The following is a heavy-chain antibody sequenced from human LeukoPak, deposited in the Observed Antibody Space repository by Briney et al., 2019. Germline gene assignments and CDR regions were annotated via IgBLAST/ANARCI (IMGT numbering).Heavy chain of an antibody. Sequence: SETLSLTCTVSGGSISSSSYYWGWIRQPPGKGLEWIGSIYYSGSTYYNPSLKSRVTISVDTSKNQFSLKLSSVTAADTAVYYCASSLLFLEWLPRGYYFDNWGQGTLVTVSS. J-gene: IGHJ4*02. CDR3: ASSLLFLEWLPRGYYFDN. V-gene: IGHV4-39*07. D-gene: IGHD3-3*01. CDR2: IYYSGST. CDR1: GGSISSSSYY.